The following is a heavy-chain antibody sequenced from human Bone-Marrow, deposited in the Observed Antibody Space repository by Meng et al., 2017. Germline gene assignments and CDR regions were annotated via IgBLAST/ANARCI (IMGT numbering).Heavy chain of an antibody. J-gene: IGHJ4*02. Sequence: GESLKISCAASGFTFSSYNMHWVRQTPGEGLVWVSRINTDASITTYADSGKGRFTISRDDAKNTVYLQMNSLRAEDTAVYYCVRGGRDGYNYFSYWGQGTLVTVSS. CDR2: INTDASIT. V-gene: IGHV3-74*03. CDR3: VRGGRDGYNYFSY. CDR1: GFTFSSYN. D-gene: IGHD5-24*01.